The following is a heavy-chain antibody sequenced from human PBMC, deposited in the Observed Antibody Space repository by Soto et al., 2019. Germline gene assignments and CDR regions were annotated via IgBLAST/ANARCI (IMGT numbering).Heavy chain of an antibody. D-gene: IGHD1-7*01. Sequence: LRLSCATSGFTFGSYWMHWVRQAPGQGLAWVSRINSDGSTINYADSVKGRFTISRDNAKNTLYLQINSLRADDTAVYYCATAGNYRFDYWGQGTLVTVSS. CDR3: ATAGNYRFDY. V-gene: IGHV3-74*01. CDR2: INSDGSTI. CDR1: GFTFGSYW. J-gene: IGHJ4*02.